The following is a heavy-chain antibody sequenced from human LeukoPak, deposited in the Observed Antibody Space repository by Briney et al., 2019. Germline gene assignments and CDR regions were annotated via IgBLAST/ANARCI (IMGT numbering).Heavy chain of an antibody. CDR1: GTTFTTRA. Sequence: PGASLRLSCVASGTTFTTRAMSWVRQIPGKXXXXXXXXRXSXVXXXXXDXXXXXXXXXXDXSKNTLYLHMDNLRVADTAVYYCATTYIYNGIPGWFDPWGQGTQVTVSS. D-gene: IGHD1-14*01. CDR3: ATTYIYNGIPGWFDP. V-gene: IGHV3-23*01. J-gene: IGHJ5*02. CDR2: XRXSXVXX.